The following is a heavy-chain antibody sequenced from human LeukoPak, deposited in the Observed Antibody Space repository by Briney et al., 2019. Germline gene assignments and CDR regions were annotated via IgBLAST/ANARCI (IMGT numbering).Heavy chain of an antibody. CDR3: ARSPIVLEPAAIPTEDVLKPDHFDY. CDR1: GGSISNSNYY. Sequence: PSETLSLTCNVSGGSISNSNYYWGWIRQPPGRGLEWIGSIYYSGSTYYNPSLKSRVIIFGDTSTNQFSLKLSSVTAADTAVYYCARSPIVLEPAAIPTEDVLKPDHFDYWGQGALVTVSS. V-gene: IGHV4-39*01. D-gene: IGHD2-2*02. CDR2: IYYSGST. J-gene: IGHJ4*02.